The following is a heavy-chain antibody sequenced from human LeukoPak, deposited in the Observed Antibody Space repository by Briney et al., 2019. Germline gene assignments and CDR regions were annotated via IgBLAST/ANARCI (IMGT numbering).Heavy chain of an antibody. CDR3: ARQGANPAFDY. V-gene: IGHV3-74*01. J-gene: IGHJ4*01. D-gene: IGHD4/OR15-4a*01. Sequence: GGSLRLSWPASGLTFSNYWVHWVRQAPGKGLVWVSRLSGDGGTANYADSVRGRFTISRDNAKNTLYLQMNSLRAEDTAVYFCARQGANPAFDYWGQGTLVTVSS. CDR1: GLTFSNYW. CDR2: LSGDGGTA.